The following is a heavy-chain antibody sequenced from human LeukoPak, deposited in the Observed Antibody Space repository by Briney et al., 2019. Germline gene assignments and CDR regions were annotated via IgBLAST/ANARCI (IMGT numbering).Heavy chain of an antibody. J-gene: IGHJ4*02. CDR1: GFSFSSYS. V-gene: IGHV3-21*01. Sequence: GGSLRLSCAASGFSFSSYSMKWVRQAPGKGLEWVSSISSSSNYIYYADSVKGRFTISRDNAKNSLYLQMNSLRAEDTAVYYCARPVLPWGYFDYWGQGTLVTVSS. CDR3: ARPVLPWGYFDY. D-gene: IGHD3-10*01. CDR2: ISSSSNYI.